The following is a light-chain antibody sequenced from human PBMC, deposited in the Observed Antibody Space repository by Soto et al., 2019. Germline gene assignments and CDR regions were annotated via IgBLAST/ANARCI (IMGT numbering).Light chain of an antibody. J-gene: IGKJ3*01. V-gene: IGKV3-20*01. CDR2: GAS. CDR3: QQYGSSPFT. CDR1: QSVSSNY. Sequence: EIVLTQSPGTLSLSPGERATLSCRASQSVSSNYLTWYQQKPGQAPRLLIYGASSRATGIPDRFSGSGSGDDFTLTISRLQPEDFAPYYCQQYGSSPFTFGPGT.